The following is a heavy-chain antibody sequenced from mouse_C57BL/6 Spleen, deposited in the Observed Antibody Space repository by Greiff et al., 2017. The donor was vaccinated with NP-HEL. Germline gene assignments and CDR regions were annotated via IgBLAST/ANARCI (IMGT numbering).Heavy chain of an antibody. D-gene: IGHD2-3*01. J-gene: IGHJ3*01. CDR1: GFTFSSYG. CDR3: ERQEDDGYLFAY. Sequence: EVHLVESGGDLVKPGGSLKLSCAASGFTFSSYGMSWVRQTPDKRLEWVATISSGGSYTYYPDSVKGRFTISRDNAKNTLYLQMSSLKSEDTAMYYCERQEDDGYLFAYWGQGTLVTVSA. V-gene: IGHV5-6*01. CDR2: ISSGGSYT.